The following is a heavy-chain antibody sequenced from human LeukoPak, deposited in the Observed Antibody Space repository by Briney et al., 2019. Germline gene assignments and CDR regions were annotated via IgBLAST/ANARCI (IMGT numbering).Heavy chain of an antibody. V-gene: IGHV4-39*01. D-gene: IGHD1-26*01. CDR3: ARPGAADGSYGDDY. J-gene: IGHJ4*02. CDR2: IYYSGST. CDR1: GGSISSSSYY. Sequence: TSETLSLTCTVSGGSISSSSYYWGWIRQPPGKGLEWIGSIYYSGSTYYNPSLKSRVTISVDTSKNQFSLKLSSVTAADTAVYYCARPGAADGSYGDDYWGQGTLVTVSS.